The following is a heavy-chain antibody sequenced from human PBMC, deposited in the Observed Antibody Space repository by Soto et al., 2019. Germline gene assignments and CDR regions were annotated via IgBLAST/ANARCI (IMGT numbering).Heavy chain of an antibody. Sequence: SVKVSCKASGFTFTSSAVQWVRQARGQRLEWIGWIVVGSGNTNYAQKFQERVTITRDMSTSTAYMELSSLRSEDTAVYYCAALSGSGYCSSTSCYFYYYGMDVWGQGTTVTV. CDR3: AALSGSGYCSSTSCYFYYYGMDV. V-gene: IGHV1-58*01. J-gene: IGHJ6*02. CDR2: IVVGSGNT. D-gene: IGHD2-2*01. CDR1: GFTFTSSA.